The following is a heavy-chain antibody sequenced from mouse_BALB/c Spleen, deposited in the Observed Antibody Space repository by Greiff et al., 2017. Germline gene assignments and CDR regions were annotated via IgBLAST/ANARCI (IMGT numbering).Heavy chain of an antibody. CDR1: GFNIKDTY. J-gene: IGHJ4*01. CDR3: ARGLRDYYAMDY. CDR2: IDPANGNT. Sequence: EVKLVESGAELVKPGASVKLSCTASGFNIKDTYMHWVKQRPEQGLEWIGRIDPANGNTKYDPKFQGKATITADTSSNTAYLQLSSLTSEDTAVYYCARGLRDYYAMDYWGQGTSVTVSS. D-gene: IGHD2-4*01. V-gene: IGHV14-3*02.